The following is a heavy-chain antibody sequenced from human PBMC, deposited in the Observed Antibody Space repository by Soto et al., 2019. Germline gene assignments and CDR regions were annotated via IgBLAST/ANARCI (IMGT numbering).Heavy chain of an antibody. CDR1: GGTFSSYT. Sequence: QVQLVQSGAEVQKPGSSVKVSCKASGGTFSSYTISWVRQAPGQGLEWMGRIIPILGIANYAQKFQGRVTITADKSASTADMELSSLRSEDTAVYYCAVGPYSSRYYYYYMDVWGKGTTVTVSS. CDR2: IIPILGIA. V-gene: IGHV1-69*02. CDR3: AVGPYSSRYYYYYMDV. J-gene: IGHJ6*03. D-gene: IGHD4-4*01.